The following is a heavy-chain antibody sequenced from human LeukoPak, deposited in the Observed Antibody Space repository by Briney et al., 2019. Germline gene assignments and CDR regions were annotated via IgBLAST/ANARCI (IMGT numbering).Heavy chain of an antibody. CDR3: VKGVYYDSSGYIDY. V-gene: IGHV3-64D*09. CDR1: GFTFSSYA. J-gene: IGHJ4*02. Sequence: GGSLRRSCSASGFTFSSYAMHWVRQAPGKGLEYVSAISSNGGSTYYADSVKGRFTISRDNSKNTLYLQMSSLRAEDTAVYYCVKGVYYDSSGYIDYWGQGTLVTVSS. D-gene: IGHD3-22*01. CDR2: ISSNGGST.